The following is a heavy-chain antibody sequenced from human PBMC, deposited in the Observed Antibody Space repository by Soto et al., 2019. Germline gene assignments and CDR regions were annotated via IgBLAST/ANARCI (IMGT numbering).Heavy chain of an antibody. CDR2: ISNNGDTA. V-gene: IGHV3-23*01. Sequence: PVASLRLSYATSGFTFSSSAMVWVRQAAEKGLEWVASISNNGDTAYYADSVKGRFTISRGNSENTLYLQMNGLRADDTALYFCAKSRVFIGAIVTLLDSWGQGT. CDR3: AKSRVFIGAIVTLLDS. CDR1: GFTFSSSA. J-gene: IGHJ4*02. D-gene: IGHD3-16*02.